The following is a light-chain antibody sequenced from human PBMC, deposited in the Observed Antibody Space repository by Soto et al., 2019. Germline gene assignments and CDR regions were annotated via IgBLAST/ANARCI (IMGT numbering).Light chain of an antibody. J-gene: IGKJ2*01. CDR2: GAS. CDR3: QQYGSSPHT. V-gene: IGKV3-20*01. Sequence: EIVLTQSPGTLSLSPGERATLSCRASQSVSSSYLAWYQHKPGQAPRLLIYGASSRATGIPDRFSVSGSGTDFNLTISRLEPEDFAVYYCQQYGSSPHTFGQGTKLEIK. CDR1: QSVSSSY.